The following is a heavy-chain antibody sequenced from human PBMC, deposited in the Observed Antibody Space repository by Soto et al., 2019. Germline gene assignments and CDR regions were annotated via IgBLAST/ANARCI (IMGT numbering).Heavy chain of an antibody. Sequence: QVQLQESGPGLVKPSQTLSLTCTVSGGSISSGGYYWSWIRQHPGKGLEWIGYIYYSGSTYYNPSLKSRVTISVDTSKHQFSLKLSSVTAADTAVYYCASQPTGGYSEPPPYYYYMDVWGKGTTVTVSS. D-gene: IGHD5-18*01. CDR3: ASQPTGGYSEPPPYYYYMDV. CDR2: IYYSGST. CDR1: GGSISSGGYY. V-gene: IGHV4-31*03. J-gene: IGHJ6*03.